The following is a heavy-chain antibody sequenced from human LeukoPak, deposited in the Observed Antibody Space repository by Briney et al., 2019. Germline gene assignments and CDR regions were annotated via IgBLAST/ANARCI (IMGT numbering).Heavy chain of an antibody. Sequence: PGESLRLSCAASGFTFSTYAMHWVRQAPGKGLEYVSTLSTNGGSTYYANFVKGRFTISRDNSKNTLYLQMGRLRPEDMAVYYCARSITIIAGWFDTWGQGTLVTVSS. V-gene: IGHV3-64*01. J-gene: IGHJ5*02. CDR2: LSTNGGST. CDR3: ARSITIIAGWFDT. D-gene: IGHD3-22*01. CDR1: GFTFSTYA.